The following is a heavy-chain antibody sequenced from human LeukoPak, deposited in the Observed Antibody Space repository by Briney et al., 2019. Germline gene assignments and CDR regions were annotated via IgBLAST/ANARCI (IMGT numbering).Heavy chain of an antibody. V-gene: IGHV4-39*07. J-gene: IGHJ3*02. CDR3: ARDFESLCAFDI. CDR1: GGSISSSSYY. Sequence: SETLPLTCTVSGGSISSSSYYWGWIRQPPGKGLEWIGSIYYSGSTYYNPSLKSRVTISVDTSKNQFSLKLSSVTAADTAVYYRARDFESLCAFDIWGQGTMVTVSS. CDR2: IYYSGST.